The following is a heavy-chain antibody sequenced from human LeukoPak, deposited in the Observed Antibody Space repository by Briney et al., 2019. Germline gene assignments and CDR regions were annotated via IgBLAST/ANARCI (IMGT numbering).Heavy chain of an antibody. J-gene: IGHJ2*01. CDR3: ARDGSNWHWYFDL. CDR2: ISGSGGST. V-gene: IGHV3-23*01. CDR1: GFTFSSSA. D-gene: IGHD6-13*01. Sequence: GGSLRLSCAASGFTFSSSAMSWVRQAPGKGLEWVSAISGSGGSTFYADSVKGRFTISRDNSKNTLYLQMNSLRAEDTAIYYCARDGSNWHWYFDLWGRGTLVTVSS.